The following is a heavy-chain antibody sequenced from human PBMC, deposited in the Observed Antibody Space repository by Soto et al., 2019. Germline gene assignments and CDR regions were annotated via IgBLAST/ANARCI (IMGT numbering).Heavy chain of an antibody. CDR1: GFTFSSYG. J-gene: IGHJ5*02. D-gene: IGHD3-9*01. CDR2: IWYDGSNT. CDR3: ARLHYDILTGYYKRYNWFDP. V-gene: IGHV3-33*01. Sequence: GSLRLSCAASGFTFSSYGMHWVRQAPGKGLEWVAVIWYDGSNTYYADSVKGRFTISRDNSKNSLYLQMNSLRAEDTAVYYCARLHYDILTGYYKRYNWFDPWGQGT.